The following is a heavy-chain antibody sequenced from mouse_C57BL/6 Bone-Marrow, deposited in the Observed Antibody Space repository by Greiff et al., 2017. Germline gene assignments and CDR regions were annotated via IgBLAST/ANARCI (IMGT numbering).Heavy chain of an antibody. V-gene: IGHV1-55*01. J-gene: IGHJ1*03. D-gene: IGHD2-5*01. CDR2: IYPGSGST. Sequence: VQLQQPGAELVKPGASVKMSCKASGYTFTSYWITWVKQRPGQGLEWIGDIYPGSGSTNYNEKFKSKATLTLDTSSSTAYMQLISLTSEDYAVYYCARPYYSNYWYFDVWGTGTTVTVSS. CDR3: ARPYYSNYWYFDV. CDR1: GYTFTSYW.